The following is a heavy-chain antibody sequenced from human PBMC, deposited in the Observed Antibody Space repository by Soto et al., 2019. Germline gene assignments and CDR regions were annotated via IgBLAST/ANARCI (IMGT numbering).Heavy chain of an antibody. J-gene: IGHJ4*02. CDR3: ARLAVAGTGFDY. D-gene: IGHD6-19*01. Sequence: KASETLSLTCTVSGGSISSYYWSWIRQPPGKGLEWIGYIYYSGSTNYNPSLKSRVTISVDTSKNQFSLKLSSVTAADTAVYYCARLAVAGTGFDYWGQGTLVTVSS. CDR2: IYYSGST. V-gene: IGHV4-59*01. CDR1: GGSISSYY.